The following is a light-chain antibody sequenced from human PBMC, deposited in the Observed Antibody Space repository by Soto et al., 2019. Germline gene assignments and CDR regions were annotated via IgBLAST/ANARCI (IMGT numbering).Light chain of an antibody. CDR3: QKYTTSSWK. V-gene: IGKV3-20*01. J-gene: IGKJ1*01. CDR1: QSVPNNY. CDR2: EAY. Sequence: EIGLTHSRDSLSFSPWEIASLSFSSSQSVPNNYIAWYLQKPGQAPRVLIYEAYNRATGIPDRFSGSGSGTDFTLTIRRLEPEDFAVYYCQKYTTSSWKFGQGTKVDIK.